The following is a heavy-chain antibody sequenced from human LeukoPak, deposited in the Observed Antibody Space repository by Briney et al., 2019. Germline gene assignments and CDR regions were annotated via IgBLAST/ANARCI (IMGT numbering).Heavy chain of an antibody. CDR2: IYPGDSDT. CDR1: GYSFTTDW. V-gene: IGHV5-51*01. Sequence: GESLKISCKGSGYSFTTDWIGWVRQMPGKGLEWLGIIYPGDSDTRYSPSFQGQVTISADKSISTAYLQWSSLKASDTAIYYCARHIYVGANPDYWGQGTLVTVSS. CDR3: ARHIYVGANPDY. J-gene: IGHJ4*02. D-gene: IGHD1-26*01.